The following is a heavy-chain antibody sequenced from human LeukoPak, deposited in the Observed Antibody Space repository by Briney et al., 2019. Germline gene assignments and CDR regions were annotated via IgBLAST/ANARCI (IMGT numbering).Heavy chain of an antibody. CDR1: GFTFSSYA. J-gene: IGHJ4*02. Sequence: PGGSLRLSCAASGFTFSSYAMHWVRQAPGKGLEWVAVISYDGSNKYYADSVKGRFTISRDNAKNSLYLQMNSLRAEDTAVYYCARIGVVPAAGFDYWGQGTLVTVSS. V-gene: IGHV3-30-3*01. CDR3: ARIGVVPAAGFDY. D-gene: IGHD2-2*01. CDR2: ISYDGSNK.